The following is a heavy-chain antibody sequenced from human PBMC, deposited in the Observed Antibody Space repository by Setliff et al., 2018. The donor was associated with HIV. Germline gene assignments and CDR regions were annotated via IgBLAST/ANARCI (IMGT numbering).Heavy chain of an antibody. J-gene: IGHJ3*02. D-gene: IGHD2-21*01. CDR3: AKLLGNGGNSDPFDI. CDR2: ISWAGSST. CDR1: GFTFDDHT. V-gene: IGHV3-43*01. Sequence: GGSLRLSCAASGFTFDDHTMNWVRQVPGKGLEWLCLISWAGSSTFYADSVKGRFTISRDNSKESLYLQMDRLTTADTGLYYCAKLLGNGGNSDPFDIWGQGTSVTVSS.